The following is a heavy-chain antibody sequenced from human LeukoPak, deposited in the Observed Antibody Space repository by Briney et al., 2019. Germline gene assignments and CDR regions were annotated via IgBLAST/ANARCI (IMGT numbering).Heavy chain of an antibody. CDR1: GFTFISYG. CDR2: IWCDGSNK. J-gene: IGHJ6*02. Sequence: PGGALLLSCAASGFTFISYGMHSVRQAPGKGLEWEQVIWCDGSNKYNADAVNGRFTIYRDNSKNMLYLQMNSMRAEDTAVYYCARQDCSCGSCYSGYYYYGMDVWGQGTTVTVSS. V-gene: IGHV3-33*08. CDR3: ARQDCSCGSCYSGYYYYGMDV. D-gene: IGHD2-15*01.